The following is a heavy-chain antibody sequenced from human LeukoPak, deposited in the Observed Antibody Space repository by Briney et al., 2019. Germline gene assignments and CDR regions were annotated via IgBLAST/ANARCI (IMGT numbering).Heavy chain of an antibody. CDR1: GFTFDDYA. J-gene: IGHJ4*02. D-gene: IGHD1-26*01. CDR2: ISWNSGSI. CDR3: AKDRWSGSYSYGGY. Sequence: GGSLRLSCAASGFTFDDYAMHWVRQAPGKGLEWVSDISWNSGSIGYADSVKGRFTISRDNAKNSLYLQMNSLRAEDTAVYYCAKDRWSGSYSYGGYWGQGTLVTVSS. V-gene: IGHV3-9*01.